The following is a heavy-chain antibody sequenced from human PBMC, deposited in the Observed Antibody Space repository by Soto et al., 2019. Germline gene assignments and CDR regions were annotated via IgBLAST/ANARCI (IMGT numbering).Heavy chain of an antibody. CDR2: MNPNSGNT. V-gene: IGHV1-8*01. CDR1: GYTFTSYD. J-gene: IGHJ4*02. D-gene: IGHD6-13*01. Sequence: QVQLVQSGAEVKKPGASVKVSCKASGYTFTSYDINWVRQATGQGLERMGWMNPNSGNTGYPQKFQGRVTMTRNTSITTAYMERSSVRAEDAAVYYCAREAGSRIDCWGQGTLVTVSS. CDR3: AREAGSRIDC.